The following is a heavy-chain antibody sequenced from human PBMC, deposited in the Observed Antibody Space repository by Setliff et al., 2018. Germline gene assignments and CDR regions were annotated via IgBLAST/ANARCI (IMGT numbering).Heavy chain of an antibody. CDR1: GFTFDVYD. V-gene: IGHV3-20*04. D-gene: IGHD2-21*01. Sequence: TGGSLRLSCAASGFTFDVYDLNWVRQAPGKGLEWVSSINWNGDRTGYADSVKGRFTISRDNAQNTLYLQMNSLRAEDTAFYYCAKDLTQHNYWGQGTLVTVSS. CDR2: INWNGDRT. J-gene: IGHJ4*02. CDR3: AKDLTQHNY.